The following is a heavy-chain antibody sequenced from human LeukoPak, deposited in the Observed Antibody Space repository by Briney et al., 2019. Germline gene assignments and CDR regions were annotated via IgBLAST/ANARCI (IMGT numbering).Heavy chain of an antibody. J-gene: IGHJ3*02. V-gene: IGHV3-23*01. CDR1: GFTFSSYA. D-gene: IGHD2-8*01. Sequence: GGSLRLSCAASGFTFSSYAMSWVRQAPGKGLEWVSAISGSGGSTYYADSVKGRFTISRDNSKNSLYLQMNSLRAEDTAVYYCARAVGYCTNGVCPRAFDIWGQGTMVTVSS. CDR3: ARAVGYCTNGVCPRAFDI. CDR2: ISGSGGST.